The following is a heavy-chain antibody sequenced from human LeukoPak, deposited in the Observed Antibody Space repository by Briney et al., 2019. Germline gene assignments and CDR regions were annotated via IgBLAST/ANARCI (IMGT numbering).Heavy chain of an antibody. D-gene: IGHD1-26*01. CDR3: ATDHLVAWELLRLDY. J-gene: IGHJ4*02. CDR2: FDPEDGET. V-gene: IGHV1-24*01. Sequence: ASVKVSCKVSGYTLTELSMHWVRQAPANGLEWMGGFDPEDGETIYAQKFQGRVTMTEDTSTDTAYMELSSLRSEDTAVYYCATDHLVAWELLRLDYWGQGTLVTVSS. CDR1: GYTLTELS.